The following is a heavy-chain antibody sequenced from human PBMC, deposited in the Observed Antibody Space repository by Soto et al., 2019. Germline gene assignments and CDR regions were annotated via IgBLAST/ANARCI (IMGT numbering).Heavy chain of an antibody. D-gene: IGHD3-3*01. CDR3: ARTKEDYDLWSGYDAFDI. CDR1: GYSFTSYW. CDR2: IYPGDSDT. Sequence: GESLKISCKGSGYSFTSYWIGWVRQMPGKGLEWMGIIYPGDSDTRYSPSFQGQVTISADKSISTAYLQWSSLKASDTAMYYCARTKEDYDLWSGYDAFDIWGQGTMVTVSS. J-gene: IGHJ3*02. V-gene: IGHV5-51*01.